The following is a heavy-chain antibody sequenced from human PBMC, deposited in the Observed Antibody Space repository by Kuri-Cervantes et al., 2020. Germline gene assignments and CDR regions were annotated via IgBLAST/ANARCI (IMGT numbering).Heavy chain of an antibody. CDR1: GYSFSTHW. CDR2: IYPDDSDT. Sequence: GESLKISCKASGYSFSTHWIGWVRQMPGKGLEWMGIIYPDDSDTRYNPSFQGQVIISADKSISTAYLQWSSPKASDTAMYYCASPSAYYDDINALSNWGQGTLVTVSS. D-gene: IGHD3-22*01. J-gene: IGHJ4*02. V-gene: IGHV5-51*01. CDR3: ASPSAYYDDINALSN.